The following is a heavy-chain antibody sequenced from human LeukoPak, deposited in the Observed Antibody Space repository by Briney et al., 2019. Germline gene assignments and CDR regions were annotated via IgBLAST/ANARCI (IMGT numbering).Heavy chain of an antibody. CDR2: INSAGNNI. Sequence: PGGSLRLSCAASGFNFNNYGMNWVRQAPGKGLEWLSFINSAGNNIYYADSVKVRFTISRDNSKETLYLEMNSLRVEDTAIYYCATSRVFDYWGQGTLVAVSS. CDR1: GFNFNNYG. J-gene: IGHJ4*02. CDR3: ATSRVFDY. V-gene: IGHV3-48*04.